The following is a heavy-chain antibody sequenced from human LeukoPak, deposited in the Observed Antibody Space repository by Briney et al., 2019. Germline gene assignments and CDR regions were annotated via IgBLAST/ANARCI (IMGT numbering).Heavy chain of an antibody. CDR2: IYNSWNT. V-gene: IGHV4-59*11. CDR3: ARDQTGYALAY. J-gene: IGHJ4*02. D-gene: IGHD2-2*01. CDR1: GGSFNNHY. Sequence: SETLSLTCIVSGGSFNNHYWSWIRQPPGKGLEWIGYIYNSWNTNYNPSLQGRVTISMDASRKQFYLNLTSVTAADTAVYYCARDQTGYALAYWGQGTPVTVSS.